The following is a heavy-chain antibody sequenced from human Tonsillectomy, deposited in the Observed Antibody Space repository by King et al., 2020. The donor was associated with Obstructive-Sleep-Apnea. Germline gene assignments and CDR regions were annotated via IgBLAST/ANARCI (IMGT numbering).Heavy chain of an antibody. J-gene: IGHJ5*02. Sequence: VQLVESGGGLVQPGGSLRLSCAASGFTFSRYNMNWVRQAPGKGLEWVAYISSSSDTMYYADSVKGRFTISRDNAKNSLYLQMSNLRAEDTGVYYCARVGWYDWRDRNWFDPWGQGTLVTVSS. D-gene: IGHD1-1*01. V-gene: IGHV3-48*04. CDR2: ISSSSDTM. CDR1: GFTFSRYN. CDR3: ARVGWYDWRDRNWFDP.